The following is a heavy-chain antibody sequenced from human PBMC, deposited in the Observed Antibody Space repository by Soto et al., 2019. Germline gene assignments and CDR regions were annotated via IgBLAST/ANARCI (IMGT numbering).Heavy chain of an antibody. Sequence: GGSLRLSCAASGFTFSSYWMHWVRQAPGRGLVWVSRIHGDGSSTTYADSVRGRFTISRDNARNTLYLQMNSLRVEDTAMYYCARVGYGANMDVWGKGTTVTVSS. J-gene: IGHJ6*03. CDR2: IHGDGSST. CDR1: GFTFSSYW. D-gene: IGHD4-17*01. V-gene: IGHV3-74*01. CDR3: ARVGYGANMDV.